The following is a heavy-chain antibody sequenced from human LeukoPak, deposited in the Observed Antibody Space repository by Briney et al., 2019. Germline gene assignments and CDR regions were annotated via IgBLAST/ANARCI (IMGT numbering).Heavy chain of an antibody. Sequence: QPGGSLRLSCAASGFTFSSYAMHWVRQAPGKGLEWVAVISYDGSNKYYADSVKGRFTISRDNSKNTLYLQMNSLRAEDTAMYYCAKGGDGAHIAYWGQGTLVTVSS. J-gene: IGHJ4*02. CDR2: ISYDGSNK. CDR3: AKGGDGAHIAY. D-gene: IGHD2-21*02. CDR1: GFTFSSYA. V-gene: IGHV3-30*04.